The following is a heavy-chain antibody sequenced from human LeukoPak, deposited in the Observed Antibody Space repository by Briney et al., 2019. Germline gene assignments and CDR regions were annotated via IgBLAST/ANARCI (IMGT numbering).Heavy chain of an antibody. Sequence: GGSLRLSCAASGFTFSSHWMHWVRQAPGKGLVWVSRINSDGSSISYADSVKGRFTISRDNAKNTLYLQMNSLRVEDTAVYYCTSAGTVSTMTKLRDYWGQGTLVTVSS. CDR1: GFTFSSHW. V-gene: IGHV3-74*01. D-gene: IGHD4-17*01. J-gene: IGHJ4*02. CDR2: INSDGSSI. CDR3: TSAGTVSTMTKLRDY.